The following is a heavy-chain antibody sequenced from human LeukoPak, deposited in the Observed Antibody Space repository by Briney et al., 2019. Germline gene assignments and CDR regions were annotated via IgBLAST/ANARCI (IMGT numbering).Heavy chain of an antibody. CDR2: IYYSGST. CDR1: GGSICSYY. Sequence: SETLSLTCTVSGGSICSYYWSWIRQPPGKGLEWNGYIYYSGSTNYNPSLKSRVTISVDTSKNQFSLKLSSVTAADTAVYCCARLGAVAGTGQYYYYYYGMDVWGQGTTVTVSS. D-gene: IGHD6-19*01. CDR3: ARLGAVAGTGQYYYYYYGMDV. J-gene: IGHJ6*02. V-gene: IGHV4-59*01.